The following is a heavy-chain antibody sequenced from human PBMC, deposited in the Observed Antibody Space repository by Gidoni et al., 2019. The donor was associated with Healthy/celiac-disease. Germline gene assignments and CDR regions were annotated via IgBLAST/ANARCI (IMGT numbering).Heavy chain of an antibody. Sequence: QVQLQESGPGLVKPSETLSLTCTVPGGSISSYYWSWIRQPPGKGLEWIGYIYYSGSTNYNPSLKSRVTISVDTSKNQFSLKLSSVTAADTAVYYCARVVRGGDGSSPVDYWGQGTMVTVSS. J-gene: IGHJ4*02. CDR1: GGSISSYY. CDR2: IYYSGST. D-gene: IGHD6-6*01. V-gene: IGHV4-59*01. CDR3: ARVVRGGDGSSPVDY.